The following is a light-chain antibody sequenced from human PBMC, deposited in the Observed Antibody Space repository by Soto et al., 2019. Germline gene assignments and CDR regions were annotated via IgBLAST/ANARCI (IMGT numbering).Light chain of an antibody. V-gene: IGLV1-44*01. Sequence: QPVLTQPPSASGTPGQRVTISCSGSSSNIGSNTVNWYQQLPGTAPKLLIYSSNVRPSGVPDRFSGSISGTSASLAISGLQSEDEADYDCAAWDDSLDGRVVFGGGTKVTGL. CDR2: SSN. CDR3: AAWDDSLDGRVV. CDR1: SSNIGSNT. J-gene: IGLJ2*01.